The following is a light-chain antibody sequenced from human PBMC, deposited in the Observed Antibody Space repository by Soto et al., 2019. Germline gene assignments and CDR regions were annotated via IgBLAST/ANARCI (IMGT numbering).Light chain of an antibody. V-gene: IGKV1-5*03. CDR3: QQYNSYT. CDR1: QSPSTW. J-gene: IGKJ1*01. CDR2: KAS. Sequence: DIQMTQSPSTLSASVGDRVIITCRASQSPSTWLAWYQQKPGKATKLLIHKASNLESGVPSRFSGSGSETEFTLTISSLQPDDFATYYCQQYNSYTFGQGTKVDI.